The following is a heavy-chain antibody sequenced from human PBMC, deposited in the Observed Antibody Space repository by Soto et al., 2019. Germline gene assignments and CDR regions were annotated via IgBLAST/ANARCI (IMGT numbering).Heavy chain of an antibody. V-gene: IGHV3-33*01. CDR2: IWNDGSNK. CDR1: GFTFSNYH. Sequence: QVQLVASGGGVVQPGRSLRLSCAASGFTFSNYHRHWVRQAPGKGLEWVAVIWNDGSNKFYADSVKGRFTISRDNSKNTLYLQMNSLRAEDTAVYYCARIGSWALNFDYWGQGTLVSVSS. D-gene: IGHD6-13*01. J-gene: IGHJ4*02. CDR3: ARIGSWALNFDY.